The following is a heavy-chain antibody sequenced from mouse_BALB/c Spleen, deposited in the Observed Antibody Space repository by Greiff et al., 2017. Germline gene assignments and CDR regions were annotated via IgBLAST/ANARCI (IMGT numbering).Heavy chain of an antibody. Sequence: EVQLQQSGAELVRSGASVKLSCTASGFNIKDYYMHWVKQRPEQGLEWIGWIDPENGDTEYAPKFQGKATMTADTSSNTAYLQLSSLTSEDTAVYYCARSDYRYDAWFAYWGQGTLVTVSA. V-gene: IGHV14-4*02. J-gene: IGHJ3*01. CDR1: GFNIKDYY. CDR3: ARSDYRYDAWFAY. CDR2: IDPENGDT. D-gene: IGHD2-14*01.